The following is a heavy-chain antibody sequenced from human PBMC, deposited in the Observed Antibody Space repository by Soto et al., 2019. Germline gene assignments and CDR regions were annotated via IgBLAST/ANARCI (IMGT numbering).Heavy chain of an antibody. CDR1: GYTFTSYA. J-gene: IGHJ4*02. CDR2: INAGNGNT. Sequence: QVQLVQSGAEEKKPGASVKVSCKASGYTFTSYAMHWVRQAPGQRLEWMGWINAGNGNTKCSQKFQDRVNITRDTSASTAYMELSSMRSEDTAVYYCARGESVVGDYWGQGTLVTVSS. V-gene: IGHV1-3*05. D-gene: IGHD2-15*01. CDR3: ARGESVVGDY.